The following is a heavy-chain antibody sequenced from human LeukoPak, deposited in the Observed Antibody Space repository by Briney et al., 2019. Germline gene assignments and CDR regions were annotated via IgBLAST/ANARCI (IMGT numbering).Heavy chain of an antibody. J-gene: IGHJ4*02. CDR1: GFTFSDYY. V-gene: IGHV3-11*01. CDR3: ARDIGVVVPAAPSDY. D-gene: IGHD2-2*01. Sequence: GGSLRLSCAASGFTFSDYYMSWIRQAPGKGLVWVSYISRSGSTIYYGDSVKGRFTISRNNAKNSLYLQMNSLRAEDTAVYYCARDIGVVVPAAPSDYWGQGTLV. CDR2: ISRSGSTI.